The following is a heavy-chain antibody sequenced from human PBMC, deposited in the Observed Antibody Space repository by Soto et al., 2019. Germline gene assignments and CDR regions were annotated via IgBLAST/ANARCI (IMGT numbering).Heavy chain of an antibody. CDR3: ARGRYGDY. CDR1: GYTFTSYG. Sequence: QVHLVQSGAEVKKPGASVKVSCKCSGYTFTSYGITWVRQAPGQGLEWMGWISAHNDNTDYAQKPQGRVTVTRDTSTSTAYMELRSLRSDDTAMYYCARGRYGDYWGQGALVTVSS. J-gene: IGHJ4*02. D-gene: IGHD1-1*01. V-gene: IGHV1-18*01. CDR2: ISAHNDNT.